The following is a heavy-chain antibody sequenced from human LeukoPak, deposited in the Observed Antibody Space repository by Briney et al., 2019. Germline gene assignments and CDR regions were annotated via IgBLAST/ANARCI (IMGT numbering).Heavy chain of an antibody. V-gene: IGHV1-69*05. CDR2: IIPIFGTA. J-gene: IGHJ5*02. CDR3: ARAGVAAGNWFDP. Sequence: SVKVSCKASGGTFSSYAISWVRQAPGQGLEWMGGIIPIFGTANYAQRFQGRVTITTDESTSTAYMELSSLRSEDTAVYYCARAGVAAGNWFDPWGQGTLVTVPS. D-gene: IGHD6-13*01. CDR1: GGTFSSYA.